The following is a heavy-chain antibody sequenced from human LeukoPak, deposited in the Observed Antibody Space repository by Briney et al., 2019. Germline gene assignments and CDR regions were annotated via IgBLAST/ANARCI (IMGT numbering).Heavy chain of an antibody. J-gene: IGHJ3*02. CDR2: ISYDGSNK. CDR1: GFTFSSYG. Sequence: PGGSLRLSCAASGFTFSSYGMHWVRQAPGKGLEWVAVISYDGSNKYYADSVKGRFTISRDNSKNTLYLQMNSLRAEDTAVYYCAKEYDSSGYYYPGAFDIWGQGTMVTVSS. CDR3: AKEYDSSGYYYPGAFDI. V-gene: IGHV3-30*18. D-gene: IGHD3-22*01.